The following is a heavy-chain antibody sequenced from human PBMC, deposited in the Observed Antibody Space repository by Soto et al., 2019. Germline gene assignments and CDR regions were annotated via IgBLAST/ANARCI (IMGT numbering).Heavy chain of an antibody. J-gene: IGHJ4*02. CDR3: ARLGVAITMIVVAHQAFDY. CDR1: GYSFTSYW. Sequence: PGESLKISCKGSGYSFTSYWIGWVRRMPGKGLEWMGIIYPGDSDTRYSPSFQGQVTISADKSISTAYLQWSSLKASDTAMYYCARLGVAITMIVVAHQAFDYWGQGTLLEVSS. CDR2: IYPGDSDT. V-gene: IGHV5-51*01. D-gene: IGHD3-22*01.